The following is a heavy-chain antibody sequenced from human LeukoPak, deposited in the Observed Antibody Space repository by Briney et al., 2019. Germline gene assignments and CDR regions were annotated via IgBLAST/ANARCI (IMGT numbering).Heavy chain of an antibody. Sequence: SETLSLTCTVSGGPIRDYYWSWIRQASGKGLEWIGSVYYSGSTIYNPSLKSRVPISMDTSKKHFSLQLTSVTAAETAVYYCARADFGDYEWYFDLWGRGTLVTVSS. CDR2: VYYSGST. CDR1: GGPIRDYY. J-gene: IGHJ2*01. V-gene: IGHV4-59*01. CDR3: ARADFGDYEWYFDL. D-gene: IGHD4-17*01.